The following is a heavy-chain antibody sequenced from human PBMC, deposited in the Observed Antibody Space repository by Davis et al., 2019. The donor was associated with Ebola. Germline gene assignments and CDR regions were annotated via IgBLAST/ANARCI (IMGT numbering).Heavy chain of an antibody. CDR1: GYTFSSYG. V-gene: IGHV1-2*02. Sequence: ASVKVSCKASGYTFSSYGITWVRQAPGQGLEWMGWINPNSGGTNYAQKFQGRVTMTRDTSISTVYMEMSTVRSDDTAVYYCARETRTTVLDYWGQGTLVTASS. D-gene: IGHD1-1*01. J-gene: IGHJ4*02. CDR3: ARETRTTVLDY. CDR2: INPNSGGT.